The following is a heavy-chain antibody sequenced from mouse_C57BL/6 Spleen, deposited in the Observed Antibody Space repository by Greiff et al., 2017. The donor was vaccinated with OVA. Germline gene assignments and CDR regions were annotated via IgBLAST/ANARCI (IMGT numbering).Heavy chain of an antibody. CDR2: IDPSDSYP. CDR1: GSTFTISL. J-gene: IGHJ1*03. V-gene: IGHV1-69*01. D-gene: IGHD6-1*01. Sequence: QVQLQQPVPALVMPCASLKLSCTASGSTFTISLLHWVQHRPGPVLAWIGEIDPSDSYPNYNQKFKGKSTLTVDKSSSTAYMQLSRLTSEDSAVYYCARGPGVASDWYFDVWGTGTTVTVSS. CDR3: ARGPGVASDWYFDV.